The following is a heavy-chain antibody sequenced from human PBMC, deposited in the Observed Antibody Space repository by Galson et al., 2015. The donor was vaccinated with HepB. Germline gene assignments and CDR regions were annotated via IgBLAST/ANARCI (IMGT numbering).Heavy chain of an antibody. CDR2: ISGSGGST. V-gene: IGHV3-23*01. CDR3: AKDFIRDDSSGYY. J-gene: IGHJ4*02. CDR1: GFTFSSYA. D-gene: IGHD3-22*01. Sequence: SLRLSCAASGFTFSSYAMSWVRQAPGKGLEWVSAISGSGGSTYYADSVKGRFTISRDNSKNTLYLQMNSLRAEDTAVYYCAKDFIRDDSSGYYWGQGTLVTVSS.